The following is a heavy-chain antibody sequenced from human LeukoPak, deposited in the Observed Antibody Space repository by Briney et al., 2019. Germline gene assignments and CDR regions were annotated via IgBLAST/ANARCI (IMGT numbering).Heavy chain of an antibody. D-gene: IGHD3-9*01. Sequence: GGSLRLSCAASGFTFSSYSMNWVRQAPGKGLEWVSSISSSSSSYIYYADSVKGRFTISRDNAKNSLYLQMNSLRAEDTAVYYCARETYYDILTGYGWFDPWGQGTLVTASS. CDR1: GFTFSSYS. CDR3: ARETYYDILTGYGWFDP. V-gene: IGHV3-21*01. J-gene: IGHJ5*02. CDR2: ISSSSSSYI.